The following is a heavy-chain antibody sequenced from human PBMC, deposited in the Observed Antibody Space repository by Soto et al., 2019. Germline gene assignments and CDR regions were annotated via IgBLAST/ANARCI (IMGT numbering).Heavy chain of an antibody. Sequence: PGGSLRLSCAASGFTFSAYAMSWVRQAPGKGLEWVSAISSSASRTFYADSVKGRFTISRDNSKNTLYLQMNSLRAEDTAVYYCAKKLDCSGGSCYPDHYYYGMDVWGQGTTVTVSS. J-gene: IGHJ6*02. CDR1: GFTFSAYA. CDR2: ISSSASRT. D-gene: IGHD2-15*01. CDR3: AKKLDCSGGSCYPDHYYYGMDV. V-gene: IGHV3-23*01.